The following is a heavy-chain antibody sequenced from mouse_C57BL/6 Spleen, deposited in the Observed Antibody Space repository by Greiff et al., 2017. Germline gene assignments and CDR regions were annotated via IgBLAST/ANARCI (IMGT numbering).Heavy chain of an antibody. Sequence: EVKLMESGGGLVQPGGSLKLSCAASGFTFSDYGMAWVRQAPRKGPEWVAFISNLAYSIYYADTVTGRFTISRENAKNTLYLEMSSLRSEDTAMYYCARRYSNPYWYFDVWGTGTTVTVSS. CDR2: ISNLAYSI. D-gene: IGHD2-5*01. J-gene: IGHJ1*03. CDR1: GFTFSDYG. V-gene: IGHV5-15*01. CDR3: ARRYSNPYWYFDV.